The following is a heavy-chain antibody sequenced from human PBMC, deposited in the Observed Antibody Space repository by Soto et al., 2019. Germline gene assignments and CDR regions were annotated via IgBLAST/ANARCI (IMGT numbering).Heavy chain of an antibody. CDR3: AVGSSSPNWFDP. D-gene: IGHD6-6*01. V-gene: IGHV1-3*01. CDR2: INAGNGNT. J-gene: IGHJ5*02. Sequence: ASVKVSCKASGYTFTSYAMHWVRQAPGQRLEWMGWINAGNGNTKYSQKFQGRVTITRDTSASTAYMELSSLRSEDTAVYYCAVGSSSPNWFDPWGQGTLVTVSS. CDR1: GYTFTSYA.